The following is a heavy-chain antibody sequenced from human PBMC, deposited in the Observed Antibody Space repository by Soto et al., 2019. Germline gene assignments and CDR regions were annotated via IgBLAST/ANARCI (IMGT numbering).Heavy chain of an antibody. CDR1: GYTFTGYY. V-gene: IGHV1-2*04. J-gene: IGHJ4*02. CDR2: INPNSGGT. D-gene: IGHD3-10*01. Sequence: ASVKVSCKASGYTFTGYYMHWVRQAPGQGLEWMGWINPNSGGTNYAQKFQGWVTMTRDTSISTAYMELSRLRSDDTAVYYCARGLKIYGSGSYVYWGQGTLVTVSS. CDR3: ARGLKIYGSGSYVY.